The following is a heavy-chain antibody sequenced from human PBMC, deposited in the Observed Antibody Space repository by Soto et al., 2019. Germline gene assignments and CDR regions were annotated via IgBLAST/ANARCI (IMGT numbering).Heavy chain of an antibody. CDR2: ISASTRNT. CDR3: ARCYCSVGSCYACWHFDL. CDR1: GYTFTNYA. V-gene: IGHV1-18*01. Sequence: QVQLVQSGAEVKKPGASVKVSCQASGYTFTNYAISWVRQAPGQGLEWMGWISASTRNTDQAQNFQGRVTMTIDTSKNTANMELRSLRSDDTAVYYCARCYCSVGSCYACWHFDLGGRGTLVTVSS. J-gene: IGHJ2*01. D-gene: IGHD2-15*01.